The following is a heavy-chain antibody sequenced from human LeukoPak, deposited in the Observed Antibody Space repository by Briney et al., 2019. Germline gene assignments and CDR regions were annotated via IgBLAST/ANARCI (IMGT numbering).Heavy chain of an antibody. D-gene: IGHD6-13*01. CDR2: ITSSGDAA. Sequence: GGSLKLSCAASGFTFTYYSINWIRQAPGKGLEWVSYITSSGDAAYYADSVKGRFTMSRDTAKNSLYLQMNSLRAEDTAIYFCARDQSWSFDFWGQGILVTVSS. CDR3: ARDQSWSFDF. V-gene: IGHV3-48*01. J-gene: IGHJ4*02. CDR1: GFTFTYYS.